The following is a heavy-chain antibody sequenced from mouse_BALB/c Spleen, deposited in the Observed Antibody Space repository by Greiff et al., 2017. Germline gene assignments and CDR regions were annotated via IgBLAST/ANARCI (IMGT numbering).Heavy chain of an antibody. J-gene: IGHJ4*01. V-gene: IGHV2-6-7*01. CDR2: IWGDGST. CDR1: GFSLTGYG. D-gene: IGHD2-3*01. Sequence: QVQLKQSGPGLVAPSQSLSITCTVSGFSLTGYGVNWVRQPPGKGLEWLGMIWGDGSTDYNSALKSRLSISKDNSKSQVFLKMNSLQTDDTARYYCARDHRYDGYYYYYAMDYWGQGTSVTVSS. CDR3: ARDHRYDGYYYYYAMDY.